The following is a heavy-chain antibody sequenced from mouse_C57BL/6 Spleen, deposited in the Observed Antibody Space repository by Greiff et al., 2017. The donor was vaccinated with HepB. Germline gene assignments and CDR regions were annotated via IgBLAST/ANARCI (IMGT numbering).Heavy chain of an antibody. CDR3: ARNRGYDGYYDWYFDV. Sequence: VKLQQSGPGLVAPSQSLSITCTVSGFSLTSYAISWVRQPPGKGLEWLGVIWTGGGTNYNSALKSRLSISKDNSKSQVFLKMNSLQTDDTARYYCARNRGYDGYYDWYFDVWGTGTTVTVSS. J-gene: IGHJ1*03. D-gene: IGHD2-3*01. CDR2: IWTGGGT. CDR1: GFSLTSYA. V-gene: IGHV2-9-1*01.